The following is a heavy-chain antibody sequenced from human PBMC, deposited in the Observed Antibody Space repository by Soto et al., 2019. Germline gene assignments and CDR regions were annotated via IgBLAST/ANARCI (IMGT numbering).Heavy chain of an antibody. D-gene: IGHD6-19*01. CDR1: GYTFTGYY. CDR3: ARGVPVAGRHPDWYFDL. CDR2: INPNCGGA. V-gene: IGHV1-2*02. J-gene: IGHJ2*01. Sequence: ASVKVSCKASGYTFTGYYMPWVRPAPGQGLEWMGGINPNCGGANYAQKFQGRVTMTGDKSTSTAYMELISLRSEDTAVYYCARGVPVAGRHPDWYFDLWGRGTLVTVSS.